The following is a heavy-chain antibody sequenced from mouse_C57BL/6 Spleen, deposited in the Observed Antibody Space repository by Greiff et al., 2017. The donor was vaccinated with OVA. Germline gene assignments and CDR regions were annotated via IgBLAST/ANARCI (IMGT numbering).Heavy chain of an antibody. CDR3: ARWEYGLDV. CDR2: IYPGDGDT. Sequence: QVQLQQSGPELVKPGASVKISCKASGYAFSSSWMNWVKQRPGKGLEWIGRIYPGDGDTNYNGKFTGKATLTADKSSSTAYMQLSRLTSVDSAVYSSARWEYGLDVWGTGTPVTAS. CDR1: GYAFSSSW. J-gene: IGHJ1*03. V-gene: IGHV1-82*01. D-gene: IGHD5-2*01.